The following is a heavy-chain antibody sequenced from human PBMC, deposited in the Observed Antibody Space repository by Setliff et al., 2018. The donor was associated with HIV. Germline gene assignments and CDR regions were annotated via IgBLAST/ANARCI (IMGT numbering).Heavy chain of an antibody. CDR3: ARQLSNSFDY. D-gene: IGHD1-1*01. J-gene: IGHJ4*02. CDR1: GYTFSNYG. CDR2: INPNSGGT. Sequence: ASVKVSCKASGYTFSNYGISWIRQAPGQGLEWMGRINPNSGGTNYAQKFQGRVTMTRDTSISTAYMELSRLRSDDTAVYYCARQLSNSFDYWGQGTLVTVSS. V-gene: IGHV1-2*06.